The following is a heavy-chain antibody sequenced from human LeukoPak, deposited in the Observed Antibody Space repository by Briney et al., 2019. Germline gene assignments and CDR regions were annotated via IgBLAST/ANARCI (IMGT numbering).Heavy chain of an antibody. CDR1: GGSISSGGYY. Sequence: SETLSLTCTVSGGSISSGGYYWSWIRQHPGKGLEWIGYIYYSGSTYYNPSLKSRVTISVDTSKNQFSLKLSSVTAADTAVYYCAMLPAPYYYDSSGIDAFDIWGQGTMVTVSS. J-gene: IGHJ3*02. D-gene: IGHD3-22*01. CDR2: IYYSGST. CDR3: AMLPAPYYYDSSGIDAFDI. V-gene: IGHV4-31*03.